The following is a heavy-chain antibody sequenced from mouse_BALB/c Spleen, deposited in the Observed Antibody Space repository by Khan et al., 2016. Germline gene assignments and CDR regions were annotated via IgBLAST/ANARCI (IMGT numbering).Heavy chain of an antibody. CDR2: IRYSGST. D-gene: IGHD1-2*01. CDR1: GYSITSDYA. V-gene: IGHV3-2*02. J-gene: IGHJ1*01. CDR3: TRSPTATRYVDV. Sequence: EVQLQESGPGLVKPSQSLSLTCTVTGYSITSDYAWNWIRQFPGNKLEWMGYIRYSGSTTYNPSLKSRISITRDTSKNQIFLQLYSVTTEDTATYDCTRSPTATRYVDVWGAGTTVTVSA.